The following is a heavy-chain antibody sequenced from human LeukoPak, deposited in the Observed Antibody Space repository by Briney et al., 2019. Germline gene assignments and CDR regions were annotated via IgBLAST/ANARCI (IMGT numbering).Heavy chain of an antibody. J-gene: IGHJ4*02. CDR1: GGSFSGYY. CDR2: INHSGST. V-gene: IGHV4-34*01. D-gene: IGHD1-1*01. CDR3: AEVRPAPNYFDY. Sequence: SETLSLTCAVYGGSFSGYYWSWIRQPPGKGLEWIGEINHSGSTNYNPFLKSRVTISVDTSKNQFSLKLSSVTAADTAVYYCAEVRPAPNYFDYWGQGTLVTVSS.